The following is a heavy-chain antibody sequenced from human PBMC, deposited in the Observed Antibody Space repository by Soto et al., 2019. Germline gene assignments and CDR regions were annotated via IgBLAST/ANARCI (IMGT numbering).Heavy chain of an antibody. D-gene: IGHD3-16*01. J-gene: IGHJ5*02. CDR1: GYSFTDYD. Sequence: GASVKVSCKTSGYSFTDYDIHWVRQAAGQGLEWMGWMNPENSKTAYTQKFQGRVTMTTNTSITTAYMELSSLRSEDTAVYYCARLKQDYAVAWGQGTLVTVSS. CDR3: ARLKQDYAVA. CDR2: MNPENSKT. V-gene: IGHV1-8*01.